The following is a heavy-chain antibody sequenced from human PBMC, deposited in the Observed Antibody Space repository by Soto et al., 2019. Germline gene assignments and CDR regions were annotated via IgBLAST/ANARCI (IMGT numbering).Heavy chain of an antibody. CDR1: RFTFSSYA. V-gene: IGHV3-23*01. CDR3: ASLLRVTATHLDY. D-gene: IGHD2-21*02. Sequence: EVQLLESGGGLVQPGGSLRLSCAASRFTFSSYAMSWVRRAPGKGLECVSVISNSGGTTYYVDSVKGRFTISRDNSKNTLYLQMNSLRVDDTAVYYCASLLRVTATHLDYWGQGTLVTVSS. J-gene: IGHJ4*02. CDR2: ISNSGGTT.